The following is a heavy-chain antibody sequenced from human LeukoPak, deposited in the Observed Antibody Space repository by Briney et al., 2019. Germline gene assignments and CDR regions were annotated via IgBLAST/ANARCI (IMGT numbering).Heavy chain of an antibody. J-gene: IGHJ4*02. D-gene: IGHD3-3*01. CDR1: GYTFIGYY. CDR2: INLNSGGP. V-gene: IGHV1-2*02. CDR3: ARGDLFSTLDY. Sequence: ASVKVSCKASGYTFIGYYMHWVRQAPGQGLEWMGWINLNSGGPNYAQKFQARVTMTRDTSINTAYMELSSLRSDDTAVCYCARGDLFSTLDYWGQGTLVTVSS.